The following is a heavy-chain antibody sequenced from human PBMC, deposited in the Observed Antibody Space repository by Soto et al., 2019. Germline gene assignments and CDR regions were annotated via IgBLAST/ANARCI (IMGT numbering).Heavy chain of an antibody. CDR2: IIPIFGTA. J-gene: IGHJ6*02. CDR3: ARARGDFWSGYSLNYGMDV. D-gene: IGHD3-3*01. Sequence: GASVKVSCKASGYTFTSYYMHWVRQAPGQGLEWMGGIIPIFGTANYAQKFQGRVTITADESTSTAYMELSSLRSEDTAVYYCARARGDFWSGYSLNYGMDVWGQGTTVTVSS. V-gene: IGHV1-69*13. CDR1: GYTFTSYY.